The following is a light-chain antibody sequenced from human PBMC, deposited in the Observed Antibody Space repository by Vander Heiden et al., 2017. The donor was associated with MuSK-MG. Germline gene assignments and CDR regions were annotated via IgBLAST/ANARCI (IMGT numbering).Light chain of an antibody. J-gene: IGKJ1*01. CDR3: QRDNSIPWT. V-gene: IGKV1-5*03. Sequence: DIQMTQSPSTLSASVGDRVTITCRASQSISNWLAWYHQKPGKAPNLLIYRASSLESGAPSKYSGSGSGTEFTLTISSLQPDDFGTYHCQRDNSIPWTFGQGTKVEIK. CDR1: QSISNW. CDR2: RAS.